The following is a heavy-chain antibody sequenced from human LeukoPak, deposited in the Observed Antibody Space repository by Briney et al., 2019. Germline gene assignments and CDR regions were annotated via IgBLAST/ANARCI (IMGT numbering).Heavy chain of an antibody. CDR3: ARVHYYDSSGYYLHFDY. V-gene: IGHV4-59*01. CDR1: GGSISSYY. CDR2: IYYSGST. D-gene: IGHD3-22*01. J-gene: IGHJ4*02. Sequence: SETLSLTCTVSGGSISSYYWSWIRQPPGKGLEWIGYIYYSGSTNYNPSLKSRVTISVDTSKNQFSLKLSSVTAADTAVYYCARVHYYDSSGYYLHFDYWGQGTLVTVSS.